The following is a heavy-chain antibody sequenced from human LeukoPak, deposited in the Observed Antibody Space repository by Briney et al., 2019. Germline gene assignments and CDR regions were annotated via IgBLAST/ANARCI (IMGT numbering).Heavy chain of an antibody. D-gene: IGHD3-16*01. CDR3: ASGGMITFGGVDYYGMDV. V-gene: IGHV1-69*04. Sequence: GASVKVSCKASGGTFSSYAISWVRQAPGQGLEWMGRIIPILGIANYAQKFQGRVTITADKSMSTAYMELSSLRSEDTAVYYCASGGMITFGGVDYYGMDVWGQGTTVTVSS. CDR1: GGTFSSYA. CDR2: IIPILGIA. J-gene: IGHJ6*02.